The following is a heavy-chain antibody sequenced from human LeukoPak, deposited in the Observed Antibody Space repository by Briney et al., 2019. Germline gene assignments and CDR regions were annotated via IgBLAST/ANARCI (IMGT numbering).Heavy chain of an antibody. J-gene: IGHJ4*02. CDR3: ATSKLRYFDGSFEY. CDR1: GFTFSSYD. CDR2: IGTAGDT. D-gene: IGHD3-9*01. Sequence: GGSLRLSCAASGFTFSSYDMHWVRQATGKGLEWVSAIGTAGDTYYPGSVKGRFTISRENAKNSLYLQMNSLRAEDTAVYYCATSKLRYFDGSFEYWGQGTLVTVSS. V-gene: IGHV3-13*01.